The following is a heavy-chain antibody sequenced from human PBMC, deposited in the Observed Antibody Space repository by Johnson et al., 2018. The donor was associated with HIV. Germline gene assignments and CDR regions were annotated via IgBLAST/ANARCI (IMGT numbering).Heavy chain of an antibody. D-gene: IGHD7-27*01. CDR1: GFTFSNYA. CDR3: SRDKANWGPSSDVGSFDI. Sequence: QVQLVESGGGVVQPGGSLRLSCAASGFTFSNYAMHWVRQAPGKGLEWVAFIRYDGSNKYYADSVKGRFTISRANSKNTLYLGMKSLSAEDTAVYYWSRDKANWGPSSDVGSFDIWGQGTMVTVSS. V-gene: IGHV3-30*02. J-gene: IGHJ3*02. CDR2: IRYDGSNK.